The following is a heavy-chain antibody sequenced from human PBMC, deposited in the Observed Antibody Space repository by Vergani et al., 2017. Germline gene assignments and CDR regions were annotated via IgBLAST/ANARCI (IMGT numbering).Heavy chain of an antibody. CDR2: ISGSGGST. D-gene: IGHD2-15*01. CDR3: ETNCSGDSCYGS. J-gene: IGHJ4*02. V-gene: IGHV3-23*04. Sequence: VQLVESGGGLVKPGGSLRLSCAASGFTFSSYAMSWVRQAPGKGLEWVSAISGSGGSTYYADSVKGRVTISRDNSKNTLYLQMNRLRDKDMAVYYCETNCSGDSCYGSWGQGTLVTVSS. CDR1: GFTFSSYA.